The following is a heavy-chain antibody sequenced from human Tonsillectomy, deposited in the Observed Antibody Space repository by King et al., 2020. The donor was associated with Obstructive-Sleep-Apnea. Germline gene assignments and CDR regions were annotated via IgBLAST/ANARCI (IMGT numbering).Heavy chain of an antibody. J-gene: IGHJ3*02. D-gene: IGHD1-1*01. CDR2: VNNDGSST. V-gene: IGHV3-74*01. CDR1: VFSFSSFW. CDR3: ARTRPGGTFDI. Sequence: VQLVESGGGLVQPGGSLRLSCAASVFSFSSFWMHWVRQAPGKGLVWVSRVNNDGSSTIYADSVKGRFTISRDNAKNTLYLQMSSLRAEDTAMYYCARTRPGGTFDIWGQGTMVTVSS.